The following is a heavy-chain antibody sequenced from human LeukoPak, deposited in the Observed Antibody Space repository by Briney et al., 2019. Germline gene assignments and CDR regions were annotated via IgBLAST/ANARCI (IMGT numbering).Heavy chain of an antibody. D-gene: IGHD6-19*01. CDR1: GYSFTSYW. J-gene: IGHJ4*02. V-gene: IGHV5-51*01. CDR2: IYPGDSDT. CDR3: ARHTTSVAATNY. Sequence: GESLKISCKGSGYSFTSYWIGWVRQMPGKGLEWMGIIYPGDSDTRYSPSFQGQVTISADKSLNTAYLQWSSLKASDTAIYYCARHTTSVAATNYWGQGTLVTVSS.